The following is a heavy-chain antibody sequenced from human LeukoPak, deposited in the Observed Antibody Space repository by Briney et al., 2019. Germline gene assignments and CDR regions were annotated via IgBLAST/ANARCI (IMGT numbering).Heavy chain of an antibody. Sequence: GGSLRLSCAASGFTFSSYGMHWVRQAPGKGLEWVAFIRYDGSNKYYADSVKGRFTISRDNSKNTLYLQMNSLRAEDTAVYYCAKDYARVTMVRGVMDVWGKGTTVTVSS. CDR3: AKDYARVTMVRGVMDV. D-gene: IGHD3-10*01. J-gene: IGHJ6*04. CDR1: GFTFSSYG. CDR2: IRYDGSNK. V-gene: IGHV3-30*02.